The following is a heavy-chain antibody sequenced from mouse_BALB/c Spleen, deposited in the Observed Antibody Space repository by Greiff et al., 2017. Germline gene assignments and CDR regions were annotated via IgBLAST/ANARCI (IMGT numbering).Heavy chain of an antibody. CDR1: GFTFSSYA. J-gene: IGHJ3*01. V-gene: IGHV5-6-5*01. CDR3: ARGSSGYGTWFAY. Sequence: EVQVVESGGGLVKPGGSLKLSCAASGFTFSSYAMSWVRQTPEKRLEWVASISSGGSTYYPDSVKGRFTISRDNARNILYLQMSSLRSEDTAMYYCARGSSGYGTWFAYWGQGTLVTVSA. CDR2: ISSGGST. D-gene: IGHD1-1*01.